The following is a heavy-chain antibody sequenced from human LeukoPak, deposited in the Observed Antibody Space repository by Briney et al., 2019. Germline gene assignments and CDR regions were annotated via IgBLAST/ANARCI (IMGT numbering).Heavy chain of an antibody. J-gene: IGHJ4*02. V-gene: IGHV4-61*02. CDR2: IYTSGST. D-gene: IGHD3-22*01. CDR1: GGSISSGSYY. Sequence: PSETLSLTCTVSGGSISSGSYYWSWIRQPAGKGLEWIGCIYTSGSTNYNPSLKSRVTISVDTSKNQFSLKLSSVTAADTAVYYCAREGSSGYYDYFDYWGQGTLVTVSS. CDR3: AREGSSGYYDYFDY.